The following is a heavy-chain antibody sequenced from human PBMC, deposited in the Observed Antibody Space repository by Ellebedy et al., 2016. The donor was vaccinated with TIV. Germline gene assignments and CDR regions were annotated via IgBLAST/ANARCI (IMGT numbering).Heavy chain of an antibody. V-gene: IGHV3-23*01. J-gene: IGHJ4*02. CDR3: ARDLGSGVYPGH. CDR2: IGGLDTAT. Sequence: GESLKISXAASGLTFSVYAMTWVRQAPGKGLEWISAIGGLDTATYYADSVKGRFTISRDNSKDTLYLQMNSLRAEDTAVYYCARDLGSGVYPGHWGQGTLVTVSS. CDR1: GLTFSVYA. D-gene: IGHD6-13*01.